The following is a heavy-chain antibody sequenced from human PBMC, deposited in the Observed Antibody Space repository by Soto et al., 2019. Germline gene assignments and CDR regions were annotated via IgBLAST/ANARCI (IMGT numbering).Heavy chain of an antibody. CDR2: ISSSSSYI. CDR1: GFTFSSYS. D-gene: IGHD6-19*01. CDR3: ASSYQSSGWYTGGY. Sequence: GGSLRLSCAASGFTFSSYSLNWVRQAPGKGLEWVSSISSSSSYIYYADSVKGRFTISRDNAKNSLYLQMNSLRAEDTAVYYCASSYQSSGWYTGGYWGQGTLVTVSS. V-gene: IGHV3-21*01. J-gene: IGHJ4*02.